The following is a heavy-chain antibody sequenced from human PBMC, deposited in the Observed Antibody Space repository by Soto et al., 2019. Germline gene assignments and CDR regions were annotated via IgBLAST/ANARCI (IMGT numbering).Heavy chain of an antibody. V-gene: IGHV3-48*02. J-gene: IGHJ5*02. CDR1: GFTFSSYS. D-gene: IGHD2-15*01. Sequence: EVQLVESGGGLVQPGGSLRLSCAASGFTFSSYSMNWVRQAPGKGLEWVSYISSSSSTIYYADSVKGRFTISRDNAKNSLYLQMNSLRDEDTAVYYCARDAAPSADNWFDPWGQGTLVTVSS. CDR3: ARDAAPSADNWFDP. CDR2: ISSSSSTI.